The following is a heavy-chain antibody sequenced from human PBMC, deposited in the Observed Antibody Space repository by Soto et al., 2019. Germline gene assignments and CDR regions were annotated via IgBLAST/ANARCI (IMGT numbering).Heavy chain of an antibody. D-gene: IGHD2-2*01. J-gene: IGHJ5*02. CDR1: GDPISGGASF. V-gene: IGHV4-31*03. CDR3: AKLSCTSSTCYFPGWFDP. CDR2: VYYSGSS. Sequence: SETLSLTCTVSGDPISGGASFWSWIRQPPGKGLEWIANVYYSGSSYYNPSLKSRLTISVDTTKNQFSLQLKSMTAADTAVYYCAKLSCTSSTCYFPGWFDPWGQGTLVTVSS.